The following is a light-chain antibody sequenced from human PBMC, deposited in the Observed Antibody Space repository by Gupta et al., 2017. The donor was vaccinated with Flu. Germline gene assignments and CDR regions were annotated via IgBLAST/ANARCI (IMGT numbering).Light chain of an antibody. V-gene: IGLV2-11*03. J-gene: IGLJ3*02. CDR2: DVT. CDR3: YAYGGSYRV. CDR1: SSDGGGYNY. Sequence: GTSSDGGGYNYVSWYQQHPGTAPKLIIYDVTKRPSGVPGRFSGSKSGNTASLTISGLQADDEADYYCYAYGGSYRVFGGGTKLTVL.